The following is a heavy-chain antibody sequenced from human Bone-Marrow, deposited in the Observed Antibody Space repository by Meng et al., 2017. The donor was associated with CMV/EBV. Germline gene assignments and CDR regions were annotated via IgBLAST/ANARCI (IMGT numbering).Heavy chain of an antibody. D-gene: IGHD3-22*01. V-gene: IGHV3-23*01. CDR1: FSFGSYA. J-gene: IGHJ4*02. Sequence: FSFGSYAMSWVRQAAGKGLEWVSAISGSGGSTYYADSVKGRFTISRDNSKNTLYLQMNSLRAEDTAVYYCAKWGLYYYDSSGYCDYWGQGTLVTVSS. CDR2: ISGSGGST. CDR3: AKWGLYYYDSSGYCDY.